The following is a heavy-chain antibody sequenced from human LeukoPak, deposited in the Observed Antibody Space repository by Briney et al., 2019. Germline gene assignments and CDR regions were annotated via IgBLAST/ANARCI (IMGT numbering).Heavy chain of an antibody. D-gene: IGHD3-10*01. V-gene: IGHV3-9*02. Sequence: GRSLRLSCVVSGFNSEDHAMHWVRQAPGKGLEWVSGIYWSSRGTGYADSGKGRFTVSRDSAKTSLYLQMNSLRPEDTALYYCVKDMNPGGADVWGQGTTVTVSS. J-gene: IGHJ6*02. CDR1: GFNSEDHA. CDR2: IYWSSRGT. CDR3: VKDMNPGGADV.